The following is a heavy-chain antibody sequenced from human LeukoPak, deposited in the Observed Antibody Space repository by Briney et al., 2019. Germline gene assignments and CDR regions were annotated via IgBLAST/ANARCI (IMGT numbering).Heavy chain of an antibody. D-gene: IGHD3-10*01. V-gene: IGHV3-23*01. CDR3: TKDFRGSGYFFDY. Sequence: GGSLRLSCVVSGFTFNNHAMSWIRQAPGKGLEWVSAISGSGDNTFYAGSVRGRFTISRDNSKNTLYLQMDSLRAEDTAIYYCTKDFRGSGYFFDYWGQGTPVTVSS. J-gene: IGHJ4*02. CDR1: GFTFNNHA. CDR2: ISGSGDNT.